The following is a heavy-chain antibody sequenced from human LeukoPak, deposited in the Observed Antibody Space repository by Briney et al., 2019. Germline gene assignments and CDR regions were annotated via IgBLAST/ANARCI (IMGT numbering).Heavy chain of an antibody. D-gene: IGHD2-2*01. J-gene: IGHJ6*03. V-gene: IGHV4-34*01. Sequence: PSETLSLTCAVYGGSFSGYYWSWIRQPPGKGLEWIGEINHSGSTNYNPSLKSRVTISADTSKNQFSLKLSSVTAADTAVYYCARGQPHIVVVPAAIAFFYYMDVWGKGTTVTVSS. CDR3: ARGQPHIVVVPAAIAFFYYMDV. CDR1: GGSFSGYY. CDR2: INHSGST.